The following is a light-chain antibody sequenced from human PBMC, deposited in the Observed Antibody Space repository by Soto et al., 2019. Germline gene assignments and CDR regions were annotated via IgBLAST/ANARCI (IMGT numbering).Light chain of an antibody. J-gene: IGKJ2*01. Sequence: DIKMAQSPSSLSASVGDRDTITCRASQNINIYLNWYQQKPGKAPNVLIYAASSLPSKVPSRFSGRGSGTDFTLTNSSVHPVDCATYYCQQSSIPPRTFVQGTKLEIK. V-gene: IGKV1-39*01. CDR1: QNINIY. CDR3: QQSSIPPRT. CDR2: AAS.